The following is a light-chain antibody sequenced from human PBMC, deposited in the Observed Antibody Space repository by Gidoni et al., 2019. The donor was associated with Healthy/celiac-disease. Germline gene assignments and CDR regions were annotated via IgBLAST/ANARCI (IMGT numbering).Light chain of an antibody. CDR3: QAWDSSTSVV. Sequence: SYELTQPPSVSVSPGQTASITFSGDKLGDKYACWYQQKTGQSPVLVFYQDSKRPSGIPEGFSGSNSGNTATLTISGTQAMDEADYYCQAWDSSTSVVFGGGTKLTVL. CDR2: QDS. CDR1: KLGDKY. V-gene: IGLV3-1*01. J-gene: IGLJ2*01.